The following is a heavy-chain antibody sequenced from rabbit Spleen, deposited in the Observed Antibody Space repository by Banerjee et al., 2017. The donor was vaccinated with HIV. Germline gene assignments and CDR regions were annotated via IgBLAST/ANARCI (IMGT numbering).Heavy chain of an antibody. Sequence: QEQLVESGGGLVQPEGSLTLTCKASGFSFSDRDVMCWVRQAPGKGLEWIACIYTGGSGNTYYARWAKGRFTISKTSSTTVTLQMTSLTAADTATYFCARDTSSSFSSYGMDLWGPGTLVTVS. CDR2: IYTGGSGNT. CDR3: ARDTSSSFSSYGMDL. D-gene: IGHD1-1*01. V-gene: IGHV1S45*01. J-gene: IGHJ6*01. CDR1: GFSFSDRDV.